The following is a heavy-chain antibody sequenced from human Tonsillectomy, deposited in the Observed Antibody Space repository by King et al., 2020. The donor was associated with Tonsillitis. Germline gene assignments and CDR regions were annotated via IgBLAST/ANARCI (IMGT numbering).Heavy chain of an antibody. D-gene: IGHD1-26*01. CDR2: IYSGGST. Sequence: VQLVESGGDLIQPGGSLRLSCAASGFTVSSNYMSWVRQAPGKGLEWVSVIYSGGSTYYADSVKGRFTISRDNSKNTLYLQMNSLSAEDTAVYYCAREPPLGVGAVGYFDLWGRGTLVTVSS. J-gene: IGHJ2*01. V-gene: IGHV3-53*01. CDR3: AREPPLGVGAVGYFDL. CDR1: GFTVSSNY.